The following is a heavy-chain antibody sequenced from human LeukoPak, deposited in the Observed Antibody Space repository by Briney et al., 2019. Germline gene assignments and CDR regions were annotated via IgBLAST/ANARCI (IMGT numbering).Heavy chain of an antibody. CDR3: ARWSGSGSFDY. D-gene: IGHD3-10*01. CDR1: GGSISSYY. J-gene: IGHJ4*02. V-gene: IGHV4-59*08. CDR2: IYCSGST. Sequence: SETLSLTCTVSGGSISSYYWSWIRQPPGKGLEWIGYIYCSGSTNYNPSLKSRVTISVDTSKNQFSLKLSSVAAANTAVYYCARWSGSGSFDYWGQGTLVTVSS.